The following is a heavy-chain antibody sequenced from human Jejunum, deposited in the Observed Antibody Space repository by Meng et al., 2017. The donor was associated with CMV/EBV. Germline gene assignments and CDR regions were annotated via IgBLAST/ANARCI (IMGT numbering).Heavy chain of an antibody. V-gene: IGHV3-7*01. CDR1: TFSNYG. Sequence: TFSNYGMTWARQAPGRGLEWVANIKNDGSGKCYVNSVKGRFTISRDNAKNSLYLQMNSLRAEDTAVYYCARDMYYVSSGFFGREDYWGQGTLVTVSS. J-gene: IGHJ4*02. CDR3: ARDMYYVSSGFFGREDY. D-gene: IGHD3-22*01. CDR2: IKNDGSGK.